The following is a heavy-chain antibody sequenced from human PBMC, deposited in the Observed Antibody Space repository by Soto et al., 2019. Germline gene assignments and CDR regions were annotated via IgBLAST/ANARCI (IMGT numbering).Heavy chain of an antibody. D-gene: IGHD6-19*01. CDR1: GYNFNNYY. CDR2: INPSRGLA. Sequence: ASVKVSCKASGYNFNNYYIHWVRQTPGQGPEWIGVINPSRGLATYSQRFQGRVSMTRDTSTTTVYMELSSLRSEDTAIYYCARDGVPIAGRSGYFDYWGPGTEVTVSS. CDR3: ARDGVPIAGRSGYFDY. J-gene: IGHJ4*02. V-gene: IGHV1-46*02.